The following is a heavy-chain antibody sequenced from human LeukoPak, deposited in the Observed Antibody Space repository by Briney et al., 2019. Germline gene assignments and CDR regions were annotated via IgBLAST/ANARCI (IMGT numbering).Heavy chain of an antibody. Sequence: GGSLRLSCAASGFTFNSYAMSWVRQAPGKGLEWGSAISGSCGSTYYADSVKGRFTISRDNSKNTLYLEMNSLRAEDTVVYYCATVAGPTFYYFDYWGHGTLVTVSS. J-gene: IGHJ4*01. D-gene: IGHD6-19*01. CDR2: ISGSCGST. V-gene: IGHV3-23*01. CDR1: GFTFNSYA. CDR3: ATVAGPTFYYFDY.